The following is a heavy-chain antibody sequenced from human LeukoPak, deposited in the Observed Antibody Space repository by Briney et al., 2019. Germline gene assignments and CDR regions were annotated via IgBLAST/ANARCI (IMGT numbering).Heavy chain of an antibody. Sequence: GGSLRLSCEASGFTFSAYAMTWVRQAPGKGLEWVSVISDSGDITYYADSAKGRFTISRDNSKNTLFLQMNSLRVEDTAVYYCAKDARRTSGWHFFDYWGQGTLVTVSS. CDR3: AKDARRTSGWHFFDY. CDR1: GFTFSAYA. J-gene: IGHJ4*02. CDR2: ISDSGDIT. V-gene: IGHV3-23*01. D-gene: IGHD6-19*01.